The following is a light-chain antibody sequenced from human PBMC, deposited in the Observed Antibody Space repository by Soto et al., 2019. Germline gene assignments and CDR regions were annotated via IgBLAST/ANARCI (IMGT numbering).Light chain of an antibody. V-gene: IGKV4-1*01. CDR1: QSVLYSSNNKNY. Sequence: DTVMTQSPDSLAVSLGERATINCKSSQSVLYSSNNKNYLAWYQQKPGQPPKLLIYWASTRESGDPDRFSGSGSGTDFTLTISSLQAEDVAVYYCQQYYDTPWTFGQGTKVEIK. CDR3: QQYYDTPWT. J-gene: IGKJ1*01. CDR2: WAS.